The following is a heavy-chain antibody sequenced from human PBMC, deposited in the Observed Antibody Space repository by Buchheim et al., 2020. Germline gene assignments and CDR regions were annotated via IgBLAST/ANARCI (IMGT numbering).Heavy chain of an antibody. CDR2: IYIDGTSI. Sequence: EVQLVESGGGLVQPGGSLRLSCAASGFTFSSYEMHWVRQAPGKGLVWVSRIYIDGTSIGYADSVKGRFTISRDNAKNTLYLQMNSLRAEDTAVYYCARGNSWKNDYWGQGTL. J-gene: IGHJ4*02. CDR1: GFTFSSYE. V-gene: IGHV3-74*01. D-gene: IGHD6-13*01. CDR3: ARGNSWKNDY.